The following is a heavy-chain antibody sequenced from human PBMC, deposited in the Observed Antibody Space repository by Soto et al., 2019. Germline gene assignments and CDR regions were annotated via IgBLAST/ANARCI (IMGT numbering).Heavy chain of an antibody. CDR1: GGSISSYY. Sequence: SETLSLTCTVSGGSISSYYWSWFQRPPGKGLKWIEYIYYRRSTNYNPSLKSRVTISIDTSKKQLSLNMRSLTAPDTPAYYTARQLLRTAAMVFDYWGQGTLVTVSS. J-gene: IGHJ4*02. D-gene: IGHD2-2*01. CDR2: IYYRRST. V-gene: IGHV4-59*08. CDR3: ARQLLRTAAMVFDY.